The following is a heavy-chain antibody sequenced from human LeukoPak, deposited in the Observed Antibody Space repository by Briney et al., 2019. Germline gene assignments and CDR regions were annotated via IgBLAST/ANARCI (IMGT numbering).Heavy chain of an antibody. CDR3: TRPGAYCGGDCFDGFDI. D-gene: IGHD2-21*02. J-gene: IGHJ3*02. V-gene: IGHV3-73*01. Sequence: GGSLRLSCAASGFIFSGSSMHWVRQASGKGLEWVGRIKSKPNTYATASSTSVKGRFTISRDDSKHTAYLKMNRLKTEDTAVYYCTRPGAYCGGDCFDGFDIWGQGTMVTVSS. CDR1: GFIFSGSS. CDR2: IKSKPNTYAT.